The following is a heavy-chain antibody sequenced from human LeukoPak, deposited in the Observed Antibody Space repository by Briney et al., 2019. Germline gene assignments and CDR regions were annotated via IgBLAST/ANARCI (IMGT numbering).Heavy chain of an antibody. D-gene: IGHD6-13*01. CDR1: GFTFSSYS. J-gene: IGHJ4*02. V-gene: IGHV3-21*01. CDR2: ISSSSSYI. CDR3: ARDQAAGSYFDY. Sequence: PGGSLRLSCAASGFTFSSYSMNWVRQAPGKVLEWVSSISSSSSYIYYADSVKGRFTISRDNANNSLYLQMNSLRAEDTAVYYCARDQAAGSYFDYWGQGTLVTVSS.